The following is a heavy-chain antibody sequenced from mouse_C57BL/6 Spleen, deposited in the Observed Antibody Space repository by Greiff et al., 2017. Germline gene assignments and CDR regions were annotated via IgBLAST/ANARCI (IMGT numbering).Heavy chain of an antibody. CDR1: GYTFTSYW. Sequence: QVQLQQPGAELVMPGASVKLSCKASGYTFTSYWMHWVKQRPGHGLEWIGEIDPSDSYPNYNQKFKGKSTLTVDKSSSTAYMQLSSLTSEDSAVYYCAKKEGTGTEGSFDDWGQGTTLTVSS. CDR3: AKKEGTGTEGSFDD. CDR2: IDPSDSYP. V-gene: IGHV1-69*01. D-gene: IGHD4-1*01. J-gene: IGHJ2*01.